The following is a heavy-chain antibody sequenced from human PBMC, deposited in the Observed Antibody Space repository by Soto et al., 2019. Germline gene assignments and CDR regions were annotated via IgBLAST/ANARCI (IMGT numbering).Heavy chain of an antibody. V-gene: IGHV1-69*01. Sequence: QVQLVQSGAEVKKPGSSVKVSCKASGGTFSSYAISWVRQAPGQGLEWMGGIIPIFGTANYAQKFQGRVTITAVESTRTAYMELSSLRSEDTDVYYCAREKKAYCGGDCYSEIVNWGQGTLVTVSS. D-gene: IGHD2-21*02. J-gene: IGHJ4*02. CDR1: GGTFSSYA. CDR2: IIPIFGTA. CDR3: AREKKAYCGGDCYSEIVN.